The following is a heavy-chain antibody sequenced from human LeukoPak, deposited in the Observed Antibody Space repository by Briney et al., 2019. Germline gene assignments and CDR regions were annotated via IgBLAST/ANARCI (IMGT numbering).Heavy chain of an antibody. CDR3: ARGLRQGSAWSWGPKEKSYQYMDV. CDR2: INPRGST. CDR1: GGSFSSHY. Sequence: PSETLSLTCGVSGGSFSSHYWTWIRQPPGKGLEWIGEINPRGSTNYNPSLVSRVTVSADTSRNQLSLSLTSVTAADSAAYFCARGLRQGSAWSWGPKEKSYQYMDVWGTGTTVIVSS. J-gene: IGHJ6*04. D-gene: IGHD6-19*01. V-gene: IGHV4-34*01.